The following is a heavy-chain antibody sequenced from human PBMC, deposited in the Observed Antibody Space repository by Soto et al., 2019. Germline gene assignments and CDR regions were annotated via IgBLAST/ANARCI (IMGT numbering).Heavy chain of an antibody. Sequence: GASVKVSCKASGYTFTSYDINWVRQATGQGLEWMGWMNPNSGNTGYAQKFQGRVTMTRNTSISTAYMELSSLRSKHTAVYYCARGPPYYYDSSGYPWGQGTLVTVSS. CDR3: ARGPPYYYDSSGYP. D-gene: IGHD3-22*01. J-gene: IGHJ5*02. V-gene: IGHV1-8*01. CDR1: GYTFTSYD. CDR2: MNPNSGNT.